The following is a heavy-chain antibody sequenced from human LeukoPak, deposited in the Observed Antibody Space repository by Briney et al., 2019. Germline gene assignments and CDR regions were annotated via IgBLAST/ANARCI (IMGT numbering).Heavy chain of an antibody. CDR2: IIHSGST. D-gene: IGHD6-13*01. J-gene: IGHJ4*02. Sequence: SETLSLTCAVYGGSFSGYYWSWIRQPPKKGLEWIAEIIHSGSTNYNPSLKSRVTISLDTSKNQFSLNVISVTAADTAVYYCARGRGIAEVGIRYWGQGTLVTASS. CDR1: GGSFSGYY. CDR3: ARGRGIAEVGIRY. V-gene: IGHV4-34*01.